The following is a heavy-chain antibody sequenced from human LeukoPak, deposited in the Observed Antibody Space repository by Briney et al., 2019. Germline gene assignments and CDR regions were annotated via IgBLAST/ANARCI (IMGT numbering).Heavy chain of an antibody. J-gene: IGHJ5*02. D-gene: IGHD2-2*01. CDR1: GFTFDDYA. V-gene: IGHV3-9*01. Sequence: GRSLRLSCAASGFTFDDYAMHWVRQAPGKGLEWVSGISWNCGSIGYADSVKGRFTISRDNAKNSLYLQMNSLRAEDTALYYCAKDTPRYCSSTSCYESWFDPWGQGTLVTVSS. CDR2: ISWNCGSI. CDR3: AKDTPRYCSSTSCYESWFDP.